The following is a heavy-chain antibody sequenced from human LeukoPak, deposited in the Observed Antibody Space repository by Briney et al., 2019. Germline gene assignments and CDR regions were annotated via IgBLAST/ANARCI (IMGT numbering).Heavy chain of an antibody. CDR2: INPNSGGT. J-gene: IGHJ4*02. CDR1: GYTFTGYY. Sequence: ASVKVSCKASGYTFTGYYMHWVRQAPGQGLEWMGWINPNSGGTNYAQKFQGRVTMTRDTSISTAYMELSRLRSDDTAVYYCARWPSPTYYFDYWGQGTLVTVSS. CDR3: ARWPSPTYYFDY. V-gene: IGHV1-2*02.